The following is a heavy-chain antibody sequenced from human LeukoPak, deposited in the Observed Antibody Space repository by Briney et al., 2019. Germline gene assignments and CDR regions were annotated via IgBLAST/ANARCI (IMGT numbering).Heavy chain of an antibody. CDR3: ASLSSWYNS. CDR2: IYHSGST. V-gene: IGHV4-30-2*01. CDR1: GGSISSGGYS. J-gene: IGHJ4*02. D-gene: IGHD1-1*01. Sequence: SETLSLTCAVSGGSISSGGYSWSWIRQPPGKGLEWIGYIYHSGSTYYNPSLKSRVTMSVDTSKNQFSLKLSSVTAADTAVYYCASLSSWYNSWGQGTLVTVSS.